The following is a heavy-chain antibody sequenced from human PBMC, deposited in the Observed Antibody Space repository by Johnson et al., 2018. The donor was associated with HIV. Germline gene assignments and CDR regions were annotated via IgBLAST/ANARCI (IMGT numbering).Heavy chain of an antibody. CDR2: ISGGGSAI. J-gene: IGHJ3*01. D-gene: IGHD1-26*01. CDR1: GFTFSDYY. CDR3: ARDRVGATAFDV. Sequence: QMLLVESGGGLVKPGGSLRLSCAASGFTFSDYYMSWIRQAPGKGLEWISYISGGGSAIYYADSVRGRFTISRDNAKNSLYLQMNSLRAEDTAVYYCARDRVGATAFDVWGQGTLVTVSS. V-gene: IGHV3-11*04.